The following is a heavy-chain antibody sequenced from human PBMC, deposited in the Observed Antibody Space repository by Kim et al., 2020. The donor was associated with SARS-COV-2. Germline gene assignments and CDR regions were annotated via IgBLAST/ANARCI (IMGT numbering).Heavy chain of an antibody. Sequence: GGSLRLSCGASGINFRNEAMSWVRQAPGKGLEWVSTINPSSDRTYYVDSLKGRFTISRDNSKNTLYLEMNSLRDEDTAVYYCTNDCGVMVGATDYWAQG. V-gene: IGHV3-23*01. D-gene: IGHD1-26*01. J-gene: IGHJ4*02. CDR1: GINFRNEA. CDR3: TNDCGVMVGATDY. CDR2: INPSSDRT.